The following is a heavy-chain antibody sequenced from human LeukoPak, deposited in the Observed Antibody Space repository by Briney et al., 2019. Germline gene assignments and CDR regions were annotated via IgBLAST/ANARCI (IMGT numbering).Heavy chain of an antibody. D-gene: IGHD3-10*02. CDR1: GFTFSSYE. V-gene: IGHV3-48*03. J-gene: IGHJ6*04. CDR2: ISSSGSTI. Sequence: PGGSLRLSCTASGFTFSSYEMNWVRQAPGKGLEWVSYISSSGSTIYYADSVKGRFTISRDDAKNSLYLQMNSLRAEDTAVYYCAELGITMIGGVWGKGTTVTISS. CDR3: AELGITMIGGV.